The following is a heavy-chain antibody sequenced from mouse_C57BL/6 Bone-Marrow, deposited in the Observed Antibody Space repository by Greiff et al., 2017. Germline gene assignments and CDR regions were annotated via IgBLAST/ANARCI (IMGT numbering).Heavy chain of an antibody. CDR2: VDPENGDT. J-gene: IGHJ3*01. D-gene: IGHD1-1*01. CDR1: GFNIKDDY. Sequence: VQLKQSGAELVRPGASVKLSCTASGFNIKDDYMHWVKQRPEQGLEWIGWVDPENGDTEYASKFQGKATIKADTSSNTTYLQLSSLTSKDTAVYYCTPYYYGSEAYWGQGTLVTVSA. CDR3: TPYYYGSEAY. V-gene: IGHV14-4*01.